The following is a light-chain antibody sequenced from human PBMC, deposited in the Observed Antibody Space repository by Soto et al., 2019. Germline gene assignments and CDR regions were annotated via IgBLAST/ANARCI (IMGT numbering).Light chain of an antibody. CDR2: TDN. V-gene: IGLV1-44*01. J-gene: IGLJ3*02. CDR1: SSNIGSNT. Sequence: QPVLTQPPSASGTPGQRVTISCSGSSSNIGSNTVSWYQQLPGRAPKVLIYTDNQRPSGVPDRFSGSKSGTSASLAISGPQSEDEADYYCAAWDDSLMGVFGGGTKLTVL. CDR3: AAWDDSLMGV.